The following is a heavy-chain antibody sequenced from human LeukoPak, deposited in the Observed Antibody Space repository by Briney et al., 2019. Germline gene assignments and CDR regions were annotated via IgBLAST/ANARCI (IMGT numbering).Heavy chain of an antibody. J-gene: IGHJ4*02. CDR1: EFTFSSYS. V-gene: IGHV3-53*01. CDR2: IYSGGST. D-gene: IGHD6-13*01. CDR3: GVSSSWYYFDY. Sequence: GGSLRLSCAASEFTFSSYSMNWVRQAPGKGLEWVSVIYSGGSTYYADSVKGRFTISRDNSKNTLYLQMNSLRAEDTAVYYCGVSSSWYYFDYWGQGTLVTVSS.